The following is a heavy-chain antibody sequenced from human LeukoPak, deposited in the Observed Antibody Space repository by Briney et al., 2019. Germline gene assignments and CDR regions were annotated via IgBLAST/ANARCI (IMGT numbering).Heavy chain of an antibody. Sequence: PGGSLRLSCAASGFTFSGYAMSWVRQAPGKGLEWVSAISGSGGSTYYADSVKGRFTISRDNSKNTLYLQMNSLRAEDTAAYYCAKYTFGDPNPYWGQGTLVTVSS. J-gene: IGHJ4*02. CDR3: AKYTFGDPNPY. V-gene: IGHV3-23*01. CDR2: ISGSGGST. D-gene: IGHD4-17*01. CDR1: GFTFSGYA.